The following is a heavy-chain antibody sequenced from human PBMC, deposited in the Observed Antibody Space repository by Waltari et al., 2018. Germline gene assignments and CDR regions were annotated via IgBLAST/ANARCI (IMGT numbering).Heavy chain of an antibody. J-gene: IGHJ2*01. CDR1: GVSISSTPYF. Sequence: QLQLQESGPRLVKPSETLSLTCTVSGVSISSTPYFCAWIRQSPGGGLGWIGSFSFGGSTFYSPSLKSRVTVSADTSKNQVSLNLTSVTAADTAVYFRSGQERLGPGNYRYFHLWGRGTLVTVSS. CDR3: SGQERLGPGNYRYFHL. CDR2: FSFGGST. D-gene: IGHD1-1*01. V-gene: IGHV4-39*01.